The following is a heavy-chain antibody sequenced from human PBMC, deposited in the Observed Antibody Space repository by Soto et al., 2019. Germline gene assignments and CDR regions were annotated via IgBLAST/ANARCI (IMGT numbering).Heavy chain of an antibody. CDR3: ARDRVPAAIYYYYYGMDV. CDR2: ISSSSSTI. CDR1: GFTFSSYS. D-gene: IGHD2-2*01. Sequence: GGSLRLSCAASGFTFSSYSMNWVRQAPGKGLEWVSYISSSSSTIYYADSVKGRFTISRDNAKNSLYLQMNSLRDEDTAVYYCARDRVPAAIYYYYYGMDVWGQGTTVTVSS. J-gene: IGHJ6*02. V-gene: IGHV3-48*02.